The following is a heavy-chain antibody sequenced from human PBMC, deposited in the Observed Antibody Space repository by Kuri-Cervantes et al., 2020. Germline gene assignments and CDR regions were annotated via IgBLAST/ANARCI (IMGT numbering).Heavy chain of an antibody. D-gene: IGHD7-27*01. CDR3: ARDPHELTGDIYFDY. CDR2: IYIAGNT. V-gene: IGHV3-53*04. CDR1: GFTFSSYW. J-gene: IGHJ4*02. Sequence: GGSLRLSCAASGFTFSSYWMSWVRQAPGKGLEWVSIIYIAGNTYYADSVRGRFTISRHNSKNTLYLQMNSLRSDDTAVYYCARDPHELTGDIYFDYWGQRTLVTVSS.